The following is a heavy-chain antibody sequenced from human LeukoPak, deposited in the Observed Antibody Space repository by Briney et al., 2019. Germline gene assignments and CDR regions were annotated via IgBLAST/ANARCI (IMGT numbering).Heavy chain of an antibody. CDR1: GGSFSGYY. CDR3: ARVRTMVRGGFDY. D-gene: IGHD3-10*01. V-gene: IGHV4-34*01. J-gene: IGHJ4*02. Sequence: SETLSLTCAVYGGSFSGYYWSWIRQPPGKGLEWIGGINHSGSTNYNPSLKSRVTISVDTSKNQFSLKLSSVTAADTAVYYCARVRTMVRGGFDYWGQGTLVTVSS. CDR2: INHSGST.